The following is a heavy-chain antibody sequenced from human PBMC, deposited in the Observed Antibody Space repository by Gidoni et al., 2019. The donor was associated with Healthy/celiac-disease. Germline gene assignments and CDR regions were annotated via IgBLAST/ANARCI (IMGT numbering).Heavy chain of an antibody. J-gene: IGHJ4*02. D-gene: IGHD3-9*01. Sequence: EVQLVESGGGLVKPGGFLRPSCAASGFTFSSESMNRGRQAPGKGLEWVSSISSSSSYIYYADSVKGRFTISRDNAKNSLYLQMTSLRAEDTAVYYCARDPAKPLTGWDYWGQGTLVTVSS. CDR3: ARDPAKPLTGWDY. V-gene: IGHV3-21*01. CDR2: ISSSSSYI. CDR1: GFTFSSES.